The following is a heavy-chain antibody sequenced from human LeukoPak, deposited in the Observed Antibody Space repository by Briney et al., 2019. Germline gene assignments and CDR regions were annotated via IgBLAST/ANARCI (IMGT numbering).Heavy chain of an antibody. CDR1: GFTFSDYY. J-gene: IGHJ5*02. CDR3: ATDGAGFDT. Sequence: GGSLRLSCAASGFTFSDYYMSWIRQAPGKGLEWLSYINIGGTNTHYADSVKGRFTISKDNAKKSLYLEMNNLRAEDTAVYYCATDGAGFDTWGQGVLVTVSS. V-gene: IGHV3-11*01. CDR2: INIGGTNT.